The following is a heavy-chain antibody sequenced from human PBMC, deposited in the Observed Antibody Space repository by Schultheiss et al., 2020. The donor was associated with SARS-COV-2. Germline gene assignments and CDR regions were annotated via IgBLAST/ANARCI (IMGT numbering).Heavy chain of an antibody. CDR2: IYTSGST. V-gene: IGHV4-39*07. CDR3: ARSGSYDY. D-gene: IGHD1-26*01. J-gene: IGHJ4*02. Sequence: SQTLSLTCTVSGGSISISSYYWGWIRQPPWKGLEWIASIYTSGSTNYNPSLKSRVTISVDTSKNQFSLKLSSVTASDTAVYYCARSGSYDYWGQGTLVTVSS. CDR1: GGSISISSYY.